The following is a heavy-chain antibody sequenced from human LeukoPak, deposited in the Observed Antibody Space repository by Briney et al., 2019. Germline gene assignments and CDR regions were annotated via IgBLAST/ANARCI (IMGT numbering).Heavy chain of an antibody. D-gene: IGHD6-13*01. V-gene: IGHV1-18*04. CDR2: INAYNGNT. J-gene: IGHJ5*02. CDR3: ARVRWAARKAAAGPSDWFDP. CDR1: GYTFTGYY. Sequence: ASVKVSCKASGYTFTGYYMHWVRQAPGQGLEWMGWINAYNGNTNYAQKLQGRVSMTTDTSTSTAYMELSSLRSEDTAVYYCARVRWAARKAAAGPSDWFDPWGQGTLVTVSS.